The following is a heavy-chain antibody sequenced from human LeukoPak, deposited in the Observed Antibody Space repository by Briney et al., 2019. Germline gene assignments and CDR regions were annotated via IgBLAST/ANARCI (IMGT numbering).Heavy chain of an antibody. CDR1: GFTFSNYL. J-gene: IGHJ4*02. D-gene: IGHD2-15*01. V-gene: IGHV3-30-3*01. Sequence: GGSLRLSCAASGFTFSNYLMQWVRQAPGKGLDWVAVISFDGSNKYYADSVKGRFTISRDNSNNTLFLQMNSLRPEDTAVYYCARAPLSHTQIYYFDYWGQGTLVTVSS. CDR2: ISFDGSNK. CDR3: ARAPLSHTQIYYFDY.